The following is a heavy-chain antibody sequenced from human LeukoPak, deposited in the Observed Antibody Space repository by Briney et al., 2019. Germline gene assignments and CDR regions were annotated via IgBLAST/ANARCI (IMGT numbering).Heavy chain of an antibody. CDR1: GFTFSDYY. CDR3: ANEKNRVYPFGGFDY. V-gene: IGHV3-11*04. D-gene: IGHD3-16*01. J-gene: IGHJ4*02. Sequence: GGSLRLSCAASGFTFSDYYMSWIRQAPGKGLEWVSYISSSGSTIYYADSVKGRFTISRDNSKNTLYLQMNSLRAEDTAVYYCANEKNRVYPFGGFDYWGQGTLVTVSS. CDR2: ISSSGSTI.